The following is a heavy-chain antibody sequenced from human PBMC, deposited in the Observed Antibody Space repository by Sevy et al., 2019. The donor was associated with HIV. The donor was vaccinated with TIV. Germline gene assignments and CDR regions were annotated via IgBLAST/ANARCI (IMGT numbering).Heavy chain of an antibody. D-gene: IGHD3-22*01. CDR1: GFTFDDYA. J-gene: IGHJ6*02. Sequence: GGSLRLSCSASGFTFDDYAMHWVRQAPGKGLEWVSLISWDGGNSYYADSVKGRFTISRDNSKNSLYLQMNSLKTEDTALYYCTKGANYYDSSVLGYYFYYGMDVWGQGTTVTVSS. V-gene: IGHV3-43D*03. CDR3: TKGANYYDSSVLGYYFYYGMDV. CDR2: ISWDGGNS.